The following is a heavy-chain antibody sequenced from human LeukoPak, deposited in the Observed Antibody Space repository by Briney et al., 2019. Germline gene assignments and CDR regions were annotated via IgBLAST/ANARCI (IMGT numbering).Heavy chain of an antibody. D-gene: IGHD2-8*02. V-gene: IGHV4-34*01. CDR2: ANHNGGT. CDR3: ARGIVLTGYASFDY. J-gene: IGHJ4*02. Sequence: SETLPLTCAVNGGSFRGYYWTWIRQPPGKGLEWIGEANHNGGTNYSPSLKSRINISVDTPKNQFSLKLNSVTAADTAVYFCARGIVLTGYASFDYWGQGTPVTVSS. CDR1: GGSFRGYY.